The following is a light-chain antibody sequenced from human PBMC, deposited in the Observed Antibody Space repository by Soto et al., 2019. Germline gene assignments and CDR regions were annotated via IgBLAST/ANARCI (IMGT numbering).Light chain of an antibody. CDR1: QSVDNN. CDR2: GAS. J-gene: IGKJ1*01. Sequence: EIVMTQSPVTLSASPGESATLSCRASQSVDNNVAWYQQKPVQAPRLLIYGASSRATGIPDRFSGSGSGTDFTLTISRLEPEDFAVYYCQQYGSSGRTFGQGTKVDIK. V-gene: IGKV3-20*01. CDR3: QQYGSSGRT.